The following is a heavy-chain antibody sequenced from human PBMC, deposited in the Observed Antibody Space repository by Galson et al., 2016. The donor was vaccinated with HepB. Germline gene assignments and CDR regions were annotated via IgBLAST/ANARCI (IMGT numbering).Heavy chain of an antibody. CDR2: IHYSGST. CDR3: ARGQQLGRGFDY. D-gene: IGHD6-13*01. CDR1: GGSISSYY. V-gene: IGHV4-59*01. J-gene: IGHJ4*02. Sequence: TLSLTCTVSGGSISSYYWSWIRQPPGKGLDWIGYIHYSGSTNYSPSLKSRVTISVDTSKNQFSLKLSSVTAADTAVYFRARGQQLGRGFDYWGQGTLVTVSS.